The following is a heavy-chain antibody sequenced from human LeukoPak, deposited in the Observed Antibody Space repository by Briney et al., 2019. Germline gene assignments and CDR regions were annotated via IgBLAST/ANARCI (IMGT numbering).Heavy chain of an antibody. D-gene: IGHD6-13*01. J-gene: IGHJ4*02. Sequence: PGGSLRLSCAASGFTFSSSWMTWVRQAPGKGLEWVANIKQNGGGENYLDSVKGRFTISRDNAKNSLYLQMNSLRAEDTAVYYCVTYSRNIDHWGQGTLVTVSS. CDR1: GFTFSSSW. V-gene: IGHV3-7*01. CDR3: VTYSRNIDH. CDR2: IKQNGGGE.